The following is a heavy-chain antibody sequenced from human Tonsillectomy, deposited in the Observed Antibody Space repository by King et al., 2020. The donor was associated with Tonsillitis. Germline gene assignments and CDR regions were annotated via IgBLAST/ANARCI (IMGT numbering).Heavy chain of an antibody. D-gene: IGHD5-24*01. J-gene: IGHJ3*02. CDR1: GGSISSGNYY. V-gene: IGHV4-61*02. CDR2: IYTSGST. Sequence: VQLQESGPGLVKPSQTLSLTCTVSGGSISSGNYYWSWIRQPAGNGLEWIGRIYTSGSTKYNPPPKSRVPISRDTSKNQFSLKLRAVTAADTAVYYCASIEMATYGHAFDIWGQGTMVTVSS. CDR3: ASIEMATYGHAFDI.